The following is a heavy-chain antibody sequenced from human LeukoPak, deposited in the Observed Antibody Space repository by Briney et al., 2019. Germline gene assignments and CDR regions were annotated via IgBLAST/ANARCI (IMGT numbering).Heavy chain of an antibody. J-gene: IGHJ4*02. CDR2: IYYSGST. D-gene: IGHD3-3*01. CDR3: ARRGNGYDFWSGSVFDY. CDR1: GGSISSYY. V-gene: IGHV4-59*08. Sequence: SETLSLTCTVSGGSISSYYWSWIRQPPGKGLEWIGYIYYSGSTNYNPSLKSRVTISVDTSKNQFSLKLSSVTAADTAVYYCARRGNGYDFWSGSVFDYWGQGTLVTVSS.